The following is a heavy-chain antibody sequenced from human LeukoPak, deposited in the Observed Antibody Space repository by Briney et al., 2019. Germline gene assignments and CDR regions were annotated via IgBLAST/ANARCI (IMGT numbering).Heavy chain of an antibody. V-gene: IGHV3-74*01. Sequence: GGSPRLSCAASGFTFSTSWMNWVRQDPEEGLVWVSRINSDGSSPTYADSVRGRFTISTDNAKSTLYLQMNSLRVEDTAVYYCAKAYSGTYYNWFDPWGQGTPFTVSS. CDR2: INSDGSSP. J-gene: IGHJ5*02. CDR1: GFTFSTSW. CDR3: AKAYSGTYYNWFDP. D-gene: IGHD1-26*01.